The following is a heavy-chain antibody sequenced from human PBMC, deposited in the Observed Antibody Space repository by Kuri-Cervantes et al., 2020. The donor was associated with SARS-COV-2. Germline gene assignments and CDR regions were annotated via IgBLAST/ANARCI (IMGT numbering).Heavy chain of an antibody. J-gene: IGHJ5*01. D-gene: IGHD2-8*01. V-gene: IGHV4-34*01. Sequence: GSLRLSCAVNGGSLSTKYWSWIRQPPGKGLEWIGEIDQSGDTNYSPSLKSRVTMTLDTAKNQASLTLRSVTAADTAVYYCARVYSLMVYTADGKTNWFDSWGPGSLVTVSS. CDR2: IDQSGDT. CDR3: ARVYSLMVYTADGKTNWFDS. CDR1: GGSLSTKY.